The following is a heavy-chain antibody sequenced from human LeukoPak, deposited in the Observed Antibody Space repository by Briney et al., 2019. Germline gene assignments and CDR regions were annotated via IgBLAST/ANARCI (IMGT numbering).Heavy chain of an antibody. V-gene: IGHV3-64*04. CDR3: AKGRDGYNPSYFDY. CDR1: GFXFSSYA. J-gene: IGHJ4*02. D-gene: IGHD5-24*01. CDR2: ISSNGGSI. Sequence: GGSLRLSCSASGFXFSSYAIHWVRQAPGKGLEYVSAISSNGGSIFYADSVKGRFTISRDNSKNTLYLQMNSLRAEDTAVYYCAKGRDGYNPSYFDYWGQGTLVTVSS.